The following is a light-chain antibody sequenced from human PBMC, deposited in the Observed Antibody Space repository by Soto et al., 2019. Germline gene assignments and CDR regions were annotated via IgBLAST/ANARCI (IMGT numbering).Light chain of an antibody. CDR2: AAS. CDR1: QDLSGY. V-gene: IGKV1D-16*01. CDR3: KQYKAYPIT. J-gene: IGKJ5*01. Sequence: DIQVAQSPSSPSASVGDRVAISYRASQDLSGYLAWYQQKPDKAPRSLIYAASSLQSGVPSRFSGTGSGTDFTLTISSLQPEDFGTYYCKQYKAYPITVGIGTRLEIK.